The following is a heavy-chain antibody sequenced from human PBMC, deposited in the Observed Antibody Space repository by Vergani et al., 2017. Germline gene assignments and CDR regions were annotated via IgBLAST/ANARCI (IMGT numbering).Heavy chain of an antibody. Sequence: EVQLLESGGNLIQPGGSLRLSCGASGFTFSSYAMTWVRQAPGKGLEWVSSISSSSSYIYYADSVKGRFTISRDNAKNSLYLQMNSLRAEDTAVYYCARSTDTAMDFDYWGQGTLVTVSS. CDR2: ISSSSSYI. D-gene: IGHD5-18*01. J-gene: IGHJ4*02. CDR1: GFTFSSYA. V-gene: IGHV3-21*01. CDR3: ARSTDTAMDFDY.